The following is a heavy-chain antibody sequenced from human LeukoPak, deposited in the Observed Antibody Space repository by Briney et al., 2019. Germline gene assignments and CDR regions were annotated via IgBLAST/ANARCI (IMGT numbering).Heavy chain of an antibody. J-gene: IGHJ4*02. Sequence: GGSLRLSCAASGFTFNNYAMSWVRQAPGKGLQWVATVNTGGGAYYAGSVKGRFTISRDNSRNTLHLQMNSLRAEDTALYYCAKDLHEYCFDYWGQGTLVTVSS. CDR3: AKDLHEYCFDY. CDR2: VNTGGGA. CDR1: GFTFNNYA. V-gene: IGHV3-23*01.